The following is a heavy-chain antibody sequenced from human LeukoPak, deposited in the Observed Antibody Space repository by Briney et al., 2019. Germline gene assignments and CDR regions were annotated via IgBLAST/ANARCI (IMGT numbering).Heavy chain of an antibody. CDR1: GFTFSSYA. CDR3: AKVKGYSAYDPIDY. Sequence: GGSLRLSCAASGFTFSSYAMSWVRQAPGKGLEWVSAIRGSGTSTYHADSVKGRYTISRDNSKNTLYLQMNSLRAEDTAVYYCAKVKGYSAYDPIDYWGQGTLVTVSS. V-gene: IGHV3-23*01. CDR2: IRGSGTST. D-gene: IGHD5-12*01. J-gene: IGHJ4*02.